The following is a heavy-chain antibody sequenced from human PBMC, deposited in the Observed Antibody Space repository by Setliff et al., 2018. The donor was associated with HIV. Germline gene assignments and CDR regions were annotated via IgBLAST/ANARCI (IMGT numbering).Heavy chain of an antibody. Sequence: PSETLSLTCSVSGSSISSNSYWWAWIRRPPGKGLEYIGTIYHRGGTFNNPSLKSRVVMSVDTSKNQFSLKLTSVTAADTATYYCARDTGVNVAPDGRGYHTFDFWGRGTMVTVSS. CDR2: IYHRGGT. CDR3: ARDTGVNVAPDGRGYHTFDF. J-gene: IGHJ3*01. D-gene: IGHD2-8*02. V-gene: IGHV4-38-2*02. CDR1: GSSISSNSY.